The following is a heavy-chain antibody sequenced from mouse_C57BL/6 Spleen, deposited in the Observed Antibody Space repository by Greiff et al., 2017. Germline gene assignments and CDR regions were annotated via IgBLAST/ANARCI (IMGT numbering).Heavy chain of an antibody. J-gene: IGHJ4*01. D-gene: IGHD1-1*01. CDR2: IDPSDSET. CDR1: GYTFTSYW. Sequence: QVQLQQPGAELVRPGSSVKLSCKASGYTFTSYWMHWVKQRPIQGLEWIGNIDPSDSETHYNQKFKDKATLTVDKSSSTAYMQLSSLTSEESAVYYCARAYGNAMDYWGQGTSVTVSS. V-gene: IGHV1-52*01. CDR3: ARAYGNAMDY.